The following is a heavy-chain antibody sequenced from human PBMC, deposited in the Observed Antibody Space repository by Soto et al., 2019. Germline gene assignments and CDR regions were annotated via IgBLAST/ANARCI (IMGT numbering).Heavy chain of an antibody. CDR2: VAYDGSKT. CDR3: ARWVGGSMYDNSGKYDS. Sequence: ESGGGVVQPGRSLRLTCAASGFSFSINGMHWVRQAPGKGLEWVALVAYDGSKTYYGGSVRGRFSISRDNSENTLYLQMNSLRAEDTAVYYCARWVGGSMYDNSGKYDSWGQGTLVTVSS. V-gene: IGHV3-30*03. D-gene: IGHD3-22*01. CDR1: GFSFSING. J-gene: IGHJ5*01.